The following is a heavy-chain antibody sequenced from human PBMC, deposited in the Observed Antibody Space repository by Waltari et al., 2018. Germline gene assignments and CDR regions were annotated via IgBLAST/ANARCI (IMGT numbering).Heavy chain of an antibody. CDR3: ARDRGKGIYLDS. Sequence: QMQLQESGPGLVKPSGTLSVTCTVSGDSMSSGDWWSWVRQSPGKGLEWIGQIQRSGRTHYNPSFESRVSISIDTSNNQFSLKVTSTTAADTAVYYCARDRGKGIYLDSWGRGTLVTVSA. J-gene: IGHJ4*02. CDR2: IQRSGRT. D-gene: IGHD2-15*01. CDR1: GDSMSSGDW. V-gene: IGHV4-4*02.